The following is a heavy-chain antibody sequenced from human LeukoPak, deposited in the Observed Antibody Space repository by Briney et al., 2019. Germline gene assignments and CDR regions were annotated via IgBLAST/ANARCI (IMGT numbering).Heavy chain of an antibody. D-gene: IGHD4-23*01. CDR3: ASTYPPVTPGYYYGMDV. CDR2: ISYDGSNK. J-gene: IGHJ6*02. CDR1: GFTFNNYA. Sequence: GGSLRLSCAASGFTFNNYAMSWVRQAPGKGLEWVAVISYDGSNKYYADSVKGRFTISRDNSKNTLYLQMNSLRAEDTAVYYCASTYPPVTPGYYYGMDVWGQGTTVTVSS. V-gene: IGHV3-30-3*01.